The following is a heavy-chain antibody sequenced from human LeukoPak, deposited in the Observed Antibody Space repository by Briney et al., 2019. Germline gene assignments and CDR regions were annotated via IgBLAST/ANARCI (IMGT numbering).Heavy chain of an antibody. CDR2: IRYDGTNQ. Sequence: GGSLRLSCATSGLTFRSYGMHWVRQAPGKGLEWVAFIRYDGTNQFYADSVKGRLTISRDNSKKTLYLQMNSLRTEDTAVYYCAKDRGFWSAYFYFDYWGQGTPVTVSS. CDR1: GLTFRSYG. V-gene: IGHV3-30*02. J-gene: IGHJ4*02. CDR3: AKDRGFWSAYFYFDY. D-gene: IGHD3-3*01.